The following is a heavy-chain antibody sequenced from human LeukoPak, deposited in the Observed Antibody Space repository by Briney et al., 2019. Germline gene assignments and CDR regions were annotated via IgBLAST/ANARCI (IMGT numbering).Heavy chain of an antibody. CDR2: IKQDGSEK. V-gene: IGHV3-7*01. CDR3: ARGEGYYGSGSYYRGGY. J-gene: IGHJ4*02. Sequence: GGSLRLSCAASGFTFSSYWMNWVRQAPGKGLEWVANIKQDGSEKYYVDSVKGRFTISRDNAKNSLYLQMNSLRAEDTAVYYCARGEGYYGSGSYYRGGYWGQGTLVTVSS. CDR1: GFTFSSYW. D-gene: IGHD3-10*01.